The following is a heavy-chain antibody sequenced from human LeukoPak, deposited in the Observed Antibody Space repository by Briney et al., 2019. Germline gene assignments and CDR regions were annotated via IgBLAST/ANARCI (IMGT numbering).Heavy chain of an antibody. CDR1: GYIFTDYH. D-gene: IGHD2-21*02. CDR2: INPNNGGT. V-gene: IGHV1-2*05. Sequence: GASVKVSCKASGYIFTDYHMHWVRQAPGQGLEWMGRINPNNGGTYYSQKFQGRVTMTRDTSITTAYMELSRLRSDDTVVYYCARAPAYCGGDCYFYWGQGTLVTVSS. J-gene: IGHJ4*02. CDR3: ARAPAYCGGDCYFY.